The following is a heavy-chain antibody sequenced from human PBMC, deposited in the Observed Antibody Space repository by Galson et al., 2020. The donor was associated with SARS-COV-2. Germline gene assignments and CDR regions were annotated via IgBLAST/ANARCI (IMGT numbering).Heavy chain of an antibody. Sequence: SVTVPCQASGGTSSSHDISWVRQAPGQGLEWLGGIIPLFGTANYAQKFQGRVTITADESTRTSYMDLSSLRSEDPAVYYFAILVEYGRVDVWGQGSTVIVSS. CDR1: GGTSSSHD. CDR3: AILVEYGRVDV. D-gene: IGHD2-8*02. CDR2: IIPLFGTA. J-gene: IGHJ6*02. V-gene: IGHV1-69*13.